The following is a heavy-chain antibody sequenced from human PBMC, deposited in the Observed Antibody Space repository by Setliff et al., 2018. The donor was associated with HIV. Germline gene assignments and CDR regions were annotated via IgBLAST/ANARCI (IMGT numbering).Heavy chain of an antibody. CDR3: ARVPSRYCSSTTCPFFFDQ. D-gene: IGHD2-2*01. Sequence: SVKVSCKASGGTFSSYAFTWVRQAPGQGLEWVGGIIPIFGTAKYAQKFQGRVTFTTDGSASTAYMELNSLRSEDTAVYYCARVPSRYCSSTTCPFFFDQWGQGTLVTVSS. CDR1: GGTFSSYA. CDR2: IIPIFGTA. V-gene: IGHV1-69*05. J-gene: IGHJ4*02.